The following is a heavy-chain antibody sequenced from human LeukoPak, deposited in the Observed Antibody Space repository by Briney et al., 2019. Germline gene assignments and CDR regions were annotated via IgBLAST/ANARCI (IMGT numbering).Heavy chain of an antibody. Sequence: ASVKVSCKASGYTFTSYDINWVRQATGQGLEWMGWMNPNSGNTGYAQKFQGGVTMTRNTSISTAYMELSSLRSEDTAVYYCARGRIAVAGTGYYYGMDVWGQGTTVTVSS. D-gene: IGHD6-19*01. CDR1: GYTFTSYD. V-gene: IGHV1-8*01. CDR2: MNPNSGNT. J-gene: IGHJ6*02. CDR3: ARGRIAVAGTGYYYGMDV.